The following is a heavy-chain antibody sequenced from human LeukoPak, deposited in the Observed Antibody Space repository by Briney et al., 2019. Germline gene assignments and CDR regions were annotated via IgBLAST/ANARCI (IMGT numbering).Heavy chain of an antibody. Sequence: ASVKVSCKASGYSFTKYGINWVRQAPGQGLEWMGWISTYNGDTKYAQKFQGRVTMTTDTSTSTAYMELRSLRSDDTAVYYCARDPSNSSGWRAWGDYWGQGILVTVSP. J-gene: IGHJ4*02. D-gene: IGHD6-25*01. CDR2: ISTYNGDT. CDR1: GYSFTKYG. CDR3: ARDPSNSSGWRAWGDY. V-gene: IGHV1-18*01.